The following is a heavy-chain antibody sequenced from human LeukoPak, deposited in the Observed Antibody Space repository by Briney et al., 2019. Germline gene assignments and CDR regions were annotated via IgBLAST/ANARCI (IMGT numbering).Heavy chain of an antibody. CDR2: ISAYNGNT. J-gene: IGHJ4*02. Sequence: ASVKVSCKASGYTFTSYGISWVRQAPGQGLERMGWISAYNGNTNYAQKLQGRVTMTTDTSTSTAYMELGSLRSDDTAVYYCARGSYYDISGYYPDFWGRGTLVTVSS. CDR1: GYTFTSYG. V-gene: IGHV1-18*01. D-gene: IGHD3-22*01. CDR3: ARGSYYDISGYYPDF.